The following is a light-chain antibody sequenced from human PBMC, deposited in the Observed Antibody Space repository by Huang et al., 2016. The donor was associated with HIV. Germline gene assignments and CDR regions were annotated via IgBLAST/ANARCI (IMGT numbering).Light chain of an antibody. Sequence: EIVVTQSPATVSLSPGDRATLSCWASQDVGSHLAWYQQKPGQPPRLLIYDVSIRATGIPARFRGSGSGTDFTLTVSSLEPEDFAVYYCQQRGGWPPTFGQGTRLEIK. CDR2: DVS. V-gene: IGKV3-11*01. CDR1: QDVGSH. J-gene: IGKJ5*01. CDR3: QQRGGWPPT.